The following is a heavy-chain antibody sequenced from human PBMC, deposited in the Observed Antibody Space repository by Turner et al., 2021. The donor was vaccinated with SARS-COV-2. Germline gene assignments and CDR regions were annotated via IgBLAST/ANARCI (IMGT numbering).Heavy chain of an antibody. CDR3: AKGDTAMVPYNWFDP. V-gene: IGHV3-23*01. CDR1: GFTLSSYA. Sequence: EVQLLESGGGLVQPGGSLRLSCAASASGFTLSSYAMSWVRQAPGEGLEWVSAISGSGGHTYYADSVKGRFTISRDNSKNTLYLQMNSLRAEDTAVYYCAKGDTAMVPYNWFDPWGQGTLVTVSS. J-gene: IGHJ5*02. CDR2: ISGSGGHT. D-gene: IGHD5-18*01.